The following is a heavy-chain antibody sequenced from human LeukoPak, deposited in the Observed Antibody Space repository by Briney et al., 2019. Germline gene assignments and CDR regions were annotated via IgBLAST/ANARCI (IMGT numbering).Heavy chain of an antibody. J-gene: IGHJ6*03. V-gene: IGHV1-18*01. Sequence: GASVKVSCKASGYTFTSYGISWVRQAPGQGLEWMGWISAYNGNTNYAQKLQGRVTMTTDTSTSTGYMELRSLRPDDTAVYYCARLTILLYYYYMDVWGKGTTVTVSS. CDR2: ISAYNGNT. CDR3: ARLTILLYYYYMDV. CDR1: GYTFTSYG. D-gene: IGHD3-3*01.